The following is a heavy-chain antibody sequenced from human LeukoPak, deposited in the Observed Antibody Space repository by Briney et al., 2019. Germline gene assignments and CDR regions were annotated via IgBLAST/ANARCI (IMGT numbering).Heavy chain of an antibody. V-gene: IGHV3-15*01. J-gene: IGHJ4*02. Sequence: GGSLTLSCAASGFTFNNDWMSWVRQAPGKVLEWVGRIKSKTDGATTDYAAPVQGRFTISRDDSKNTLYLQMNSLKTEDTAVYYCTTVTDPDYWGQGTLVTVSS. D-gene: IGHD1-20*01. CDR3: TTVTDPDY. CDR2: IKSKTDGATT. CDR1: GFTFNNDW.